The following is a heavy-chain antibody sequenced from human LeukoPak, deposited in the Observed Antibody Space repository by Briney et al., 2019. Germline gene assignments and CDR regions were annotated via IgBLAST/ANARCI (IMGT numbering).Heavy chain of an antibody. CDR1: GYTFINYG. V-gene: IGHV1-69*13. CDR2: IIPIFGTA. Sequence: SVKVSCKASGYTFINYGVTWVRQAPGQGLEWMGGIIPIFGTANYAQKFQGRVTITADESTSTAYMELSSLRSEDTAVYYCARAKSRQLAAIQDYWGQGTLVTVSS. J-gene: IGHJ4*02. CDR3: ARAKSRQLAAIQDY. D-gene: IGHD6-6*01.